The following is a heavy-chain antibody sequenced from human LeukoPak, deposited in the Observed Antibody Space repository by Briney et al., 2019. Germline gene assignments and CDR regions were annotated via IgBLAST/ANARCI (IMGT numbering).Heavy chain of an antibody. V-gene: IGHV3-23*01. CDR3: AELGITMIGGV. J-gene: IGHJ6*04. CDR2: MSGSGGST. D-gene: IGHD3-10*02. CDR1: GFTFSIYG. Sequence: GGSLRLSCAASGFTFSIYGMSWVRQAPGRGPEWVSAMSGSGGSTYYADSVKGRFTISRDNSKNTLYLQMNSLRAEDTAVYYCAELGITMIGGVWGKGTTVTISS.